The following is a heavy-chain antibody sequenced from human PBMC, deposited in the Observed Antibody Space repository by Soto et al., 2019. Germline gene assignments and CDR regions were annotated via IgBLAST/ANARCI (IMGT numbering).Heavy chain of an antibody. Sequence: PGGSLRLSCAASGFTVSSNYMSWVRQAPGKGLEWVSVIYSGGSTYYADTVKGRFTISRDNSKNTLHLQMNSLRAEDTAVYYCARDASHDYGSGSYRPYYYYYGMDVWGQGTTVTVSS. D-gene: IGHD3-10*01. CDR3: ARDASHDYGSGSYRPYYYYYGMDV. J-gene: IGHJ6*02. CDR2: IYSGGST. V-gene: IGHV3-53*01. CDR1: GFTVSSNY.